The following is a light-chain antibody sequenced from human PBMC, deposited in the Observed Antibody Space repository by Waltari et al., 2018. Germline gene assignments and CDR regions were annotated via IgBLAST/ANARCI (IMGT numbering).Light chain of an antibody. CDR1: RSDVGGYNL. Sequence: QSALTQPASVSGSPGQSITISCTGTRSDVGGYNLVSWYQQRPGKAPHPMVYEATKRPSQILNRFSGSKSGNTASLTISGLQAEDEADYYCCSFTLSRTYVFGSGTKVTVL. CDR3: CSFTLSRTYV. J-gene: IGLJ1*01. V-gene: IGLV2-23*01. CDR2: EAT.